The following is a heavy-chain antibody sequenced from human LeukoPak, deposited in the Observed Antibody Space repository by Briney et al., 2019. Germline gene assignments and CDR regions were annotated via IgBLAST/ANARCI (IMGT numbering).Heavy chain of an antibody. V-gene: IGHV3-30-3*01. D-gene: IGHD4-17*01. J-gene: IGHJ4*02. CDR3: ARAPGGFHGDYSPIAY. CDR2: ISYDGSNK. CDR1: GFTFDDYA. Sequence: GGSLRLSCAASGFTFDDYAMHWVRQAPGKGLEWVAVISYDGSNKYYADSVKGRFTISRDNSQNTLYLQMNSLRADETAIYYCARAPGGFHGDYSPIAYWGQGTLVTVSS.